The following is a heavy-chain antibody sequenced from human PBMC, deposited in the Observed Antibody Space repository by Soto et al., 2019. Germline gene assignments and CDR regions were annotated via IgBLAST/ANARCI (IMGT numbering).Heavy chain of an antibody. V-gene: IGHV1-69*01. J-gene: IGHJ4*02. CDR3: ASGYSYGGLDS. CDR2: IIPIFGTA. CDR1: GGTFSSYP. D-gene: IGHD5-18*01. Sequence: QVQLVQSGAEVKKPGSSVKVSCKASGGTFSSYPINWVRQAPGQGLEWMGEIIPIFGTANYAQKFQGRVTITADEFTSKAHMDLSSLRSDDTAVYYRASGYSYGGLDSWGQGPLVTVSS.